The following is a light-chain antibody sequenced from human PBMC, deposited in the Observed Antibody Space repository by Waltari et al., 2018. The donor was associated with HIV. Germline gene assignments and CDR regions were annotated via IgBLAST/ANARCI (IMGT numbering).Light chain of an antibody. CDR1: RSTNFGTTYD. CDR2: TSP. V-gene: IGLV1-40*01. CDR3: QSFDRLSALPI. Sequence: QSALTQPPSVSGAPGQRVTISCTGLRSTNFGTTYDVHWYQYLPGTGPRLIISTSPSRPSGVPDRFSASNSGTSASLAIIGLQAEDEADYCCQSFDRLSALPIFGGGTRLTV. J-gene: IGLJ2*01.